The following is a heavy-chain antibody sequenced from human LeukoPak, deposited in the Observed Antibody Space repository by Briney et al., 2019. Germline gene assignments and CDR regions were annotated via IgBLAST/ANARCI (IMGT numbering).Heavy chain of an antibody. D-gene: IGHD3-22*01. J-gene: IGHJ3*02. Sequence: PGGSLRLSCAASGSTFSSYAMSWVRQAPGKGLEWVSAISGSGGSTYYADSVKGRFTISRDNSKNTLYLQMNSLRAEDTAVYYCAKGSYYDSSGYPDDAFDIWGQGTMVTVSS. CDR3: AKGSYYDSSGYPDDAFDI. V-gene: IGHV3-23*01. CDR1: GSTFSSYA. CDR2: ISGSGGST.